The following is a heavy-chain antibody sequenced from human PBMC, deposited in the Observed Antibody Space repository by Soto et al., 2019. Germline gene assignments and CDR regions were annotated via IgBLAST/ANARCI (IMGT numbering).Heavy chain of an antibody. CDR3: ARLTYYDFWSGYGWFDP. D-gene: IGHD3-3*01. V-gene: IGHV4-59*01. CDR1: GGSISSYY. Sequence: PSETLSLTCTVSGGSISSYYWSWIRQPPGKGLEWIGYIYYSGSTNYNPSLKSRVTISVDTSKNQFSLKLSSVTAADTAVYYCARLTYYDFWSGYGWFDPWGQGTLVTVS. CDR2: IYYSGST. J-gene: IGHJ5*02.